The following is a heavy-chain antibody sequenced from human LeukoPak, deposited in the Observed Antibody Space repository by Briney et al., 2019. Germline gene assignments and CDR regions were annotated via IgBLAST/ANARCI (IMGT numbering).Heavy chain of an antibody. CDR2: IYTSGST. CDR1: GGSISSYY. V-gene: IGHV4-4*07. CDR3: ARGSEILTGYYRSYYYYYGMDV. D-gene: IGHD3-9*01. Sequence: SETLSLTCTVFGGSISSYYWSWIRQPAGKGLEWIGRIYTSGSTNYNPSLKSRVTMSVDTSKNQFSLKLSSVTAADTAVYYCARGSEILTGYYRSYYYYYGMDVWGQGTTVTVSS. J-gene: IGHJ6*02.